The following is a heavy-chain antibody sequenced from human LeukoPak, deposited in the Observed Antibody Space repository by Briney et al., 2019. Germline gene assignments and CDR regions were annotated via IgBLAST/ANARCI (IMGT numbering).Heavy chain of an antibody. CDR1: GGSISSSSYY. D-gene: IGHD6-13*01. CDR2: IYYSGRT. CDR3: ARGRVSSSSWYSTYYYYFYMDV. J-gene: IGHJ6*03. Sequence: SETLSLTCTVSGGSISSSSYYWGWIRQPPGKGLEWIGTIYYSGRTYYNPSLKSRVTISVDTSKNQFSPKLSSVTAADTAVYFCARGRVSSSSWYSTYYYYFYMDVWGKGTTVTVSS. V-gene: IGHV4-39*07.